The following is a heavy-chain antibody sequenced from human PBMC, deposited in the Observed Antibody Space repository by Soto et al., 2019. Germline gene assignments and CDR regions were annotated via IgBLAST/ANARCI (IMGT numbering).Heavy chain of an antibody. V-gene: IGHV3-15*07. J-gene: IGHJ4*02. Sequence: EVQLVESGGGLVTPGGSLRLSCAVTGLTFTDAWMNWMRQAPGKGPEWVGRIKSKAAGGTADYAAAVKDRFTKSRDDSKNMLYLQMNSLKSADTAVYYCSSGMAAGTYWGQGTLVTVSS. D-gene: IGHD6-13*01. CDR1: GLTFTDAW. CDR2: IKSKAAGGTA. CDR3: SSGMAAGTY.